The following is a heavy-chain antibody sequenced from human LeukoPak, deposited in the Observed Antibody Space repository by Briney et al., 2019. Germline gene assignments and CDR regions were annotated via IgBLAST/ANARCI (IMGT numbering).Heavy chain of an antibody. V-gene: IGHV1-18*01. D-gene: IGHD2-8*01. CDR1: GYTFTNFG. CDR3: ARVRSYCTNDICHDF. CDR2: ISVYNGNA. Sequence: ASVKVSCKTSGYTFTNFGVSWVRQAPGQGLEWMGWISVYNGNADYAQKFKGRVTMTTDTSTTTAYMELRSLRSDDTAVYYCARVRSYCTNDICHDFWGQGTLVTVSS. J-gene: IGHJ4*02.